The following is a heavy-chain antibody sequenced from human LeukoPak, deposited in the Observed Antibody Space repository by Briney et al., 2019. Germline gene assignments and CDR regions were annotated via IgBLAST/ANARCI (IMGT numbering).Heavy chain of an antibody. Sequence: ASVKVSCKASGYTFTSYYMHWVRQAPGQGLEWMGIINPSGGSTSYAQKFQGRVTMTRDMSTSTVYMELSSLRSEDTAVYYCARGRLYYYDSSGYPDAFDIWGQGTMVTVSS. CDR1: GYTFTSYY. CDR3: ARGRLYYYDSSGYPDAFDI. D-gene: IGHD3-22*01. J-gene: IGHJ3*02. CDR2: INPSGGST. V-gene: IGHV1-46*01.